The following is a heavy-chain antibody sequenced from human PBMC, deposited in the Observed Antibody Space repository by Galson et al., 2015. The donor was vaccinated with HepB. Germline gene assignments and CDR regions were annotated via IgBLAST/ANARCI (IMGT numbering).Heavy chain of an antibody. V-gene: IGHV3-15*07. J-gene: IGHJ6*03. D-gene: IGHD6-25*01. Sequence: SLRLSCAASGFTFSNAWMNWVRQAPGKGLEWVGRIKSKTDGGTTDYAAPVKGRFTISRDDSKNTLYLQMNSLKTEDTAVYYCTTEYSSGWHYYYYYMDVWGKGTTVTVSS. CDR2: IKSKTDGGTT. CDR1: GFTFSNAW. CDR3: TTEYSSGWHYYYYYMDV.